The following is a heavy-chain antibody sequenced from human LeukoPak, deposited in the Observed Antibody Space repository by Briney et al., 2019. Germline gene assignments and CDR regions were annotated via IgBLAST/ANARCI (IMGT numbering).Heavy chain of an antibody. CDR3: ARKAYGSGSYYGY. D-gene: IGHD3-10*01. V-gene: IGHV1-3*01. CDR1: GYTFTSYA. CDR2: INAGNGNT. J-gene: IGHJ4*02. Sequence: ASVKVSCKASGYTFTSYAMHWVRQAPGQRLEWMGWINAGNGNTKYSQKFQGRVTITRDTSASTAYMELSSLRSEDTAVYYCARKAYGSGSYYGYWGQGTLVAVSS.